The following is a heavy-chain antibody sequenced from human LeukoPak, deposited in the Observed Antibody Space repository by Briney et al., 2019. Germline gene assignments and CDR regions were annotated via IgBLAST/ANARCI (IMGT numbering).Heavy chain of an antibody. CDR3: ARGVGCSDDSCSSGALIY. CDR1: GGSFSGYY. CDR2: INLSGST. J-gene: IGHJ1*01. V-gene: IGHV4-34*01. Sequence: SETLSLTCAVYGGSFSGYYWSWIRQPPGKGLEWIGEINLSGSTNYNPSLKSRVTISVDTSKNQSSLKLTSVTAADTAVYYCARGVGCSDDSCSSGALIYWGQGTLVTVSS. D-gene: IGHD2-15*01.